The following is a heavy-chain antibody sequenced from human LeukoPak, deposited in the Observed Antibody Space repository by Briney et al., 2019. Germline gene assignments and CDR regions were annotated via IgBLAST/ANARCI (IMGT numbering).Heavy chain of an antibody. D-gene: IGHD5-24*01. CDR1: GYTFTSYD. CDR2: MNPNSGNK. V-gene: IGHV1-8*03. CDR3: ARALPRDGYKY. J-gene: IGHJ4*02. Sequence: ASVKVSCKASGYTFTSYDINWVGPATGQGREWMGWMNPNSGNKGYAQKFQGRVTITRNTSISTAYMELSSLRSEDTAVYYCARALPRDGYKYWGQGTLVTVSS.